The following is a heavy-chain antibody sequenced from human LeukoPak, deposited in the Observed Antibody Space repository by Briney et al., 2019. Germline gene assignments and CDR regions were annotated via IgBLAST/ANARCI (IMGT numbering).Heavy chain of an antibody. Sequence: TSETLSLTCAVYGGSFSGYYWSWIRQPPGKGLEWIGEINHSGSTNYNPSLKSRVTISVDTSKNQFSLKLSSVTAADTAVYYCARAGMVRGVITIDYWGQGTLVTVSS. CDR3: ARAGMVRGVITIDY. J-gene: IGHJ4*02. CDR1: GGSFSGYY. CDR2: INHSGST. V-gene: IGHV4-34*01. D-gene: IGHD3-10*01.